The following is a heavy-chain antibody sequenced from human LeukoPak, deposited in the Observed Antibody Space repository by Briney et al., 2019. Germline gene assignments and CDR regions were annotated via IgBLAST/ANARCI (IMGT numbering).Heavy chain of an antibody. Sequence: GGTLRLSCAASGFTFSTYDLNWVRQAPGKGLEWVSAISDKGDSTYYAASVKGRFTISRDNSKNTLYLQMNSLRAEDTAIYYCARHYSVSGTYYAYFDFWGQGTLVTVSS. CDR3: ARHYSVSGTYYAYFDF. J-gene: IGHJ4*02. D-gene: IGHD3-10*01. CDR1: GFTFSTYD. CDR2: ISDKGDST. V-gene: IGHV3-23*01.